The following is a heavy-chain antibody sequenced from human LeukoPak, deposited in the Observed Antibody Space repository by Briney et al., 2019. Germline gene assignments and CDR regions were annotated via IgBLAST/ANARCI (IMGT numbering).Heavy chain of an antibody. CDR1: GFTFSNYA. D-gene: IGHD3-22*01. CDR3: AKGTKVIVVDNYFDY. J-gene: IGHJ4*02. Sequence: GGSLRLSCAASGFTFSNYAMSWVPQAPGKGLEWVSAISGNGGGAYYADSVKGRFTISRDNSKNTLYLQMNSLRAEDTAVYYCAKGTKVIVVDNYFDYWGQGTLVTVSS. CDR2: ISGNGGGA. V-gene: IGHV3-23*01.